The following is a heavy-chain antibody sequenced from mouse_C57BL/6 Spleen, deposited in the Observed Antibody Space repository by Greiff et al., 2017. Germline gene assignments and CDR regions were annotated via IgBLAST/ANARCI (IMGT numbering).Heavy chain of an antibody. J-gene: IGHJ4*01. CDR1: GFTFSSYA. CDR2: ISDGGSYT. V-gene: IGHV5-4*01. D-gene: IGHD2-2*01. Sequence: DVHLVESGGGLVKPGGSLKLSCAASGFTFSSYAMSWVRQTPEKRLEWVATISDGGSYTYYPDHVQGRFTISRDNAKNNLYLQMSHLKSEDTAMYYCGRDRGMVTTEYYYAMDYWGQGTSVTVSS. CDR3: GRDRGMVTTEYYYAMDY.